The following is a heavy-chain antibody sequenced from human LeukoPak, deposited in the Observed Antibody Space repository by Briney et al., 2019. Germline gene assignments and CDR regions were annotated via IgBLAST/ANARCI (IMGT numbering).Heavy chain of an antibody. CDR2: IYHSGST. CDR1: GGSISSGGYS. D-gene: IGHD3-22*01. Sequence: PSEALSLTCAVSGGSISSGGYSWSWIRQPPGKGLEWIGYIYHSGSTYYNPSLKSRVTISVDRSKNQFSLKLSSVTAADTAVYYCARAYDSSGYYLTPYSDYWGQGTLVTVSS. J-gene: IGHJ4*02. V-gene: IGHV4-30-2*01. CDR3: ARAYDSSGYYLTPYSDY.